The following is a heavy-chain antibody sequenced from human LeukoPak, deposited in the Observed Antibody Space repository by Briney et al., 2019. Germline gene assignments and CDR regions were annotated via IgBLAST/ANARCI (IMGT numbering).Heavy chain of an antibody. CDR2: IYYSGNT. CDR1: GGSISTSSYY. V-gene: IGHV4-39*07. Sequence: SETLSLTCTVSGGSISTSSYYWGWIRQPPGKGLEWIGSIYYSGNTYYNPSLKSRVTISVDTSKNQFSLKLSSVTAADTAVYYCAKDLSSGYHRAFDYWGQGTLVTVSS. D-gene: IGHD3-22*01. CDR3: AKDLSSGYHRAFDY. J-gene: IGHJ4*02.